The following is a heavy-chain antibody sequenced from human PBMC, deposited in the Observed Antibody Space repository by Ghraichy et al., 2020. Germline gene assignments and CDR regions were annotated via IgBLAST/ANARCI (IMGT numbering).Heavy chain of an antibody. V-gene: IGHV3-53*01. CDR3: AREAPGGELSFRPSYYYYGMDV. CDR2: IYSGGST. J-gene: IGHJ6*02. D-gene: IGHD3-16*02. Sequence: GGSLRLSCAASGFTVSSNYMSWVRQAPGKGLEWVSVIYSGGSTYYADSVKGRFTISRDNSKNTLYLQMNSLRAEDTAVYYCAREAPGGELSFRPSYYYYGMDVWGQGTTVTVSS. CDR1: GFTVSSNY.